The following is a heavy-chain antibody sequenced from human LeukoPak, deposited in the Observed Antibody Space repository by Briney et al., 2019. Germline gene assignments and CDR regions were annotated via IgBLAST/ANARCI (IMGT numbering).Heavy chain of an antibody. V-gene: IGHV5-51*01. J-gene: IGHJ4*02. CDR2: IYPGDSDT. Sequence: GESLKISCRSSAYGFTSYWIGWVRQMPGQGLEWMGIIYPGDSDTRYSPSFQGQVTFSADRSISTAYLQWSSLKASDTATYYCARRSRYCRSTKCSYSDYWGQGTLVIVSS. CDR1: AYGFTSYW. CDR3: ARRSRYCRSTKCSYSDY. D-gene: IGHD2-21*01.